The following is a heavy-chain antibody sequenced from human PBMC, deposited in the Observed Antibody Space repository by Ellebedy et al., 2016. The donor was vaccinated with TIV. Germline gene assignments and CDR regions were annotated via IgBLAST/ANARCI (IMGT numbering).Heavy chain of an antibody. Sequence: AASVKVSCKASGYTFTNFDINWVRQASGQGLEWMGWMNPKSGDTVYSQKFQGRLTMTTNTPMTTAYMDLTELTSEDTAVYYCTTGGTKGEDNWGQGTLVIVSS. CDR1: GYTFTNFD. V-gene: IGHV1-8*01. D-gene: IGHD3-10*01. CDR3: TTGGTKGEDN. CDR2: MNPKSGDT. J-gene: IGHJ4*02.